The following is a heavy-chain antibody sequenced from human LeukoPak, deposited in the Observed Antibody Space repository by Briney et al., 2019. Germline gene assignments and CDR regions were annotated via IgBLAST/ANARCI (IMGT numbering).Heavy chain of an antibody. CDR1: GYSISSGYY. D-gene: IGHD3-10*01. CDR3: AGQNYYGSGSYYNSYYYYYYMDV. CDR2: VYHSGST. J-gene: IGHJ6*03. Sequence: KSSETLSLTCIVSGYSISSGYYWSWIRQPPGKGLEWIGSVYHSGSTYYNPSLKSRVTISVDTSKNQFSLKLSSVTAADTAVYYCAGQNYYGSGSYYNSYYYYYYMDVWGKGTTVTISS. V-gene: IGHV4-38-2*02.